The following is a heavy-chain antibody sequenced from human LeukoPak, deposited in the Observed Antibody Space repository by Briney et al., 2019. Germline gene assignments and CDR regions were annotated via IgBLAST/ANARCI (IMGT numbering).Heavy chain of an antibody. D-gene: IGHD2-15*01. Sequence: GGSLRLSCAASGFTFSSYWMSWVRQAPGKGLEWVANIKQDGSEKYYVDSVKGRFTISRDNVKNSLYLQMNSLRAEDTAVYYCARAPRVVAASLDYWGQGTLVTVSS. V-gene: IGHV3-7*01. CDR1: GFTFSSYW. CDR3: ARAPRVVAASLDY. CDR2: IKQDGSEK. J-gene: IGHJ4*02.